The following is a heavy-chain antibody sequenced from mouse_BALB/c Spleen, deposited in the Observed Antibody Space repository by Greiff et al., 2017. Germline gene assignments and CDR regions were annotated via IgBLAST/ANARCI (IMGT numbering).Heavy chain of an antibody. J-gene: IGHJ3*01. CDR3: ARDRNDGYYWFAY. CDR2: IWAGGST. V-gene: IGHV2-9*02. Sequence: VKLMESGPGLVAPSQSLSITCTVSGFSLTSYGVHWVRQPPGKGLEWLGVIWAGGSTNYNSALMSRLSISKDNSKSQVFLKMNSLQTDDTAMYYCARDRNDGYYWFAYWGQGTLVTVSA. CDR1: GFSLTSYG. D-gene: IGHD2-3*01.